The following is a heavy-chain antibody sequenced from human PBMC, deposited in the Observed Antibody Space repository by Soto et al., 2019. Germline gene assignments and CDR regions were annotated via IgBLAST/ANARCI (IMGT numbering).Heavy chain of an antibody. Sequence: ASVKVSCKASGYTFTSYDINWVRQATGQGLEWMGWMNPNSGNTGYAQKFQGRVTMTRNTSISTAYMELSSLRSEDTAVYYCARGRYSSGYGYYYYGMDVWGQGTTVTVSS. V-gene: IGHV1-8*01. CDR1: GYTFTSYD. CDR3: ARGRYSSGYGYYYYGMDV. CDR2: MNPNSGNT. D-gene: IGHD5-18*01. J-gene: IGHJ6*02.